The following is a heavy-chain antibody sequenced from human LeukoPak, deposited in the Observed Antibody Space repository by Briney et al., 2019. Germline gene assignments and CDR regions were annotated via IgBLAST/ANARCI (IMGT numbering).Heavy chain of an antibody. V-gene: IGHV1-18*01. D-gene: IGHD3/OR15-3a*01. Sequence: AASVEVSCKASGYTFTGYGISWVRQAPGQGLEWMGWISSASGHTYFAENFQGRLTMTTDTYTTTVFMELRSMRSDDTAVYYCARGPWTLPPRQDFWGQGTLVTVSS. CDR1: GYTFTGYG. CDR3: ARGPWTLPPRQDF. CDR2: ISSASGHT. J-gene: IGHJ4*02.